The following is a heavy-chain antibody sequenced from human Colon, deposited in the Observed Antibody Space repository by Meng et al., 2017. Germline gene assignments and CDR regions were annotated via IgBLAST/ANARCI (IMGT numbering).Heavy chain of an antibody. CDR1: GESFGNYF. V-gene: IGHV4-34*01. CDR2: IYHSGNT. Sequence: QGQSTNGGHGLFKPWETRSLTCAVIGESFGNYFWNWIRQPPGKGLEWIGEIYHSGNTNYNPSLKSRVTISVDKSKNQFSLKLNSVTAADTAVYFCARRAPLWFGELASFDSWGQGTLVTVSS. D-gene: IGHD3-10*01. J-gene: IGHJ4*02. CDR3: ARRAPLWFGELASFDS.